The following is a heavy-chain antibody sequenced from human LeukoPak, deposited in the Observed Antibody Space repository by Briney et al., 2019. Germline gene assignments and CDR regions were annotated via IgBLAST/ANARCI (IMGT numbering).Heavy chain of an antibody. J-gene: IGHJ4*02. Sequence: GASVKVSCKASGYMFTGYYIHWVRRAPGQGLEWMGWINSNSGDTKYAQKFQGRVTMARDTSITTVYMELSSLRSDDTAVYDCARDKSGIDYWGQGTPVTVSS. CDR3: ARDKSGIDY. V-gene: IGHV1-2*02. CDR2: INSNSGDT. CDR1: GYMFTGYY. D-gene: IGHD1-26*01.